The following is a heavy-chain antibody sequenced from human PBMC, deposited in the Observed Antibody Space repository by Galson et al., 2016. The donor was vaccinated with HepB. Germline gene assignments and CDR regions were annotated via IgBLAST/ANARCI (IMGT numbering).Heavy chain of an antibody. CDR2: IKSKRDGGTT. V-gene: IGHV3-15*01. J-gene: IGHJ1*01. CDR1: VLTFSDAW. D-gene: IGHD4-17*01. CDR3: AYQGNYGDFAL. Sequence: SLRLSCAVSVLTFSDAWMSWVRQAPGKGLEWVGRIKSKRDGGTTDYAAVLKDRLTISRDDSDKMLYLQMDSLQTEDTAIYYCAYQGNYGDFALWGQGSLVTVSS.